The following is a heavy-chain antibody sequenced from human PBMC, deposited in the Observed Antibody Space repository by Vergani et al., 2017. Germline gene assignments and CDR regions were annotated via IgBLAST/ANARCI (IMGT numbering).Heavy chain of an antibody. Sequence: EVQLVESGGGLVKPGGSLRLSCAASGFTFSSYSMNWVRQAPGKGLEWVSSISSSSSYIYYADSVKGRFTISRDNAKNSLYLQMISLRAEDTAVYYCASDIWFGELSGWFDPWGQGTLVTVSS. J-gene: IGHJ5*02. CDR3: ASDIWFGELSGWFDP. D-gene: IGHD3-10*01. V-gene: IGHV3-21*01. CDR2: ISSSSSYI. CDR1: GFTFSSYS.